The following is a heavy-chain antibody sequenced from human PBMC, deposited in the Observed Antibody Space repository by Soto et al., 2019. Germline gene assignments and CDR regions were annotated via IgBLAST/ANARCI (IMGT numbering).Heavy chain of an antibody. D-gene: IGHD2-15*01. J-gene: IGHJ6*02. CDR1: GFTFSSYA. CDR3: ARDLVVISSEHYYYYYYGMDV. V-gene: IGHV3-30-3*01. CDR2: ISYDGSNK. Sequence: GGSLRLSCAASGFTFSSYAMHWVRQAPGKGLEWVAVISYDGSNKYYADSVKGRFTISRDNSKNTLYLQMNSLRAEDTAVYYCARDLVVISSEHYYYYYYGMDVWGQGTTVTVSS.